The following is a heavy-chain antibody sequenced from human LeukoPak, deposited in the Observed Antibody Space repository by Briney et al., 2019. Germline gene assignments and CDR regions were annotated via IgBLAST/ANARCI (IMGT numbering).Heavy chain of an antibody. D-gene: IGHD5-18*01. V-gene: IGHV4-34*01. CDR2: INHSGST. J-gene: IGHJ4*02. CDR1: GGSFSGYY. CDR3: ARGRGSSYGIWEYYFDY. Sequence: SETLSLTCAVYGGSFSGYYWSWIRQPPGKGLEWIGEINHSGSTNYNPSLKSRVTISVDTSKNQFSLKLSSVTAADTAVYYCARGRGSSYGIWEYYFDYWGQGTLVTVSS.